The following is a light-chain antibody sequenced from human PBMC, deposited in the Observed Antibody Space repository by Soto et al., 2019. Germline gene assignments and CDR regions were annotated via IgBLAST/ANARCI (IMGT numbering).Light chain of an antibody. CDR2: DVN. J-gene: IGLJ2*01. Sequence: QSVLTQPRSVSGSPGQSVTISCTGTSSDVGGYNYVSWYQQHPGKAPKMVIYDVNKRPSGVPDRFSGSKSGNTASLTISGLQAEDEADYYCCSYAGTYAVFGGGTKLTVL. CDR3: CSYAGTYAV. CDR1: SSDVGGYNY. V-gene: IGLV2-11*01.